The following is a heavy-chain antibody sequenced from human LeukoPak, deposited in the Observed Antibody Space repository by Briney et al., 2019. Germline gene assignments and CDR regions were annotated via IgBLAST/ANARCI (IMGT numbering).Heavy chain of an antibody. Sequence: SQTLSLTCTVSGGSISSGSYYWGWIRQPPGKGLEWIGSIYYSGSTYYNPSLKSRVTISVDTSKNQFSLKLSSVTAADTAVYYCAHVSYYYGSGISRDYWGQGTLVTVSS. D-gene: IGHD3-10*01. CDR2: IYYSGST. CDR3: AHVSYYYGSGISRDY. J-gene: IGHJ4*02. V-gene: IGHV4-39*07. CDR1: GGSISSGSYY.